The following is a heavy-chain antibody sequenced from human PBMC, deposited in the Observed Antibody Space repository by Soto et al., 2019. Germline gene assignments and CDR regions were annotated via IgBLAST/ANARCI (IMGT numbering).Heavy chain of an antibody. J-gene: IGHJ4*02. CDR3: ASRRESPARQNYFDY. Sequence: GGSLRLSCAASGFTFSSYEMNWVRQAPGKGLEWVSYISSSGSTIYYADSVKGRFTISRDNAKNSLYLQMNSLRAEDTAVYYCASRRESPARQNYFDYWGQGTLVTVSS. CDR1: GFTFSSYE. V-gene: IGHV3-48*03. D-gene: IGHD6-6*01. CDR2: ISSSGSTI.